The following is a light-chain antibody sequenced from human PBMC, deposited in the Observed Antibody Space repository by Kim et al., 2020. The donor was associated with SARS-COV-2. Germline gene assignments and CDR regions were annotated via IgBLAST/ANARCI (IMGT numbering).Light chain of an antibody. J-gene: IGLJ1*01. CDR1: SSDVGDYNY. V-gene: IGLV2-14*04. Sequence: QSITISCTGTSSDVGDYNYVSWYQQHPGKAPKLMIYDVSKRPSGVSNRFSGSKSGNTASLTISGLQAEDEADYYCSSYTSSSTYSVFGTGTKVTVL. CDR2: DVS. CDR3: SSYTSSSTYSV.